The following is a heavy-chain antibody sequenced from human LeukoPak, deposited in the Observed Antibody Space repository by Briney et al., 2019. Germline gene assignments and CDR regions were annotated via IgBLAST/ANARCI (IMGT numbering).Heavy chain of an antibody. Sequence: PGGSLRLSCAASGFTFSDHYMDWVRQAPGKGLEWVARTRKKTNSYTTEYAASVKGRFTISRDDSKNSLYLQMNSLKAEDTAVYYCTRVVLVGTTYSYFDYWGQGTLVTVSS. V-gene: IGHV3-72*01. CDR2: TRKKTNSYTT. D-gene: IGHD1-26*01. J-gene: IGHJ4*02. CDR1: GFTFSDHY. CDR3: TRVVLVGTTYSYFDY.